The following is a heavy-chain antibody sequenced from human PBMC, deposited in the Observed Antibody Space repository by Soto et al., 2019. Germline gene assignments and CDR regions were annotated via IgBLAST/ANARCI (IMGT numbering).Heavy chain of an antibody. J-gene: IGHJ5*02. CDR2: IYSGGST. Sequence: GGSLRLSCAASGFTVSSNYMSWVRRAPGKGLEWVSVIYSGGSTYYADSVKGRFTISRDNSKNTLYLQMNSLRAEDTAVYYCARANYDFWSGTYNWLDPWGQGPLVTVYS. D-gene: IGHD3-3*01. CDR1: GFTVSSNY. V-gene: IGHV3-53*01. CDR3: ARANYDFWSGTYNWLDP.